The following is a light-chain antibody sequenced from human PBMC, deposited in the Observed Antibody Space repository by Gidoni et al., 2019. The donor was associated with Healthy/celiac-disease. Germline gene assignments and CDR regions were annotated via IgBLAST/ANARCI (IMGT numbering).Light chain of an antibody. Sequence: DIVLTQSPGTLSLSPGERATLSCRASQSVSSSYLAWYQQKPGQAPRLLIYGASSRATGIPDRFSGSGSGTDFTLTISRLEPEDVAVYYCQQYGSSPRRTFGQGTKLESK. CDR1: QSVSSSY. V-gene: IGKV3-20*01. CDR3: QQYGSSPRRT. CDR2: GAS. J-gene: IGKJ2*01.